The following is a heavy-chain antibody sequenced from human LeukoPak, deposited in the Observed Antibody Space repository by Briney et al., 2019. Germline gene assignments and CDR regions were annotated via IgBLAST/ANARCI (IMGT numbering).Heavy chain of an antibody. Sequence: ETLSLTCTVSGGSISFYSWSWVRQAPGKGLEWVATINEVGSDKQYMDSVKGRLSISRDNPKNSLYLQMNSPRAEDTAVYFCARHGNWAFDFWGQGTMVTVSS. CDR2: INEVGSDK. D-gene: IGHD1-1*01. J-gene: IGHJ3*01. CDR3: ARHGNWAFDF. V-gene: IGHV3-7*04. CDR1: GGSISFYS.